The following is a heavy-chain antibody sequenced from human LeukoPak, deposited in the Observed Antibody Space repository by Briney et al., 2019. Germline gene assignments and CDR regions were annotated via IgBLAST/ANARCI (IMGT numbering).Heavy chain of an antibody. V-gene: IGHV1-18*01. CDR3: ARGVVGATTNFDY. CDR1: GYSFISYG. D-gene: IGHD1-26*01. CDR2: ISAYNGNT. Sequence: APVKVSCKASGYSFISYGIGWERQAPGQWLEWMGWISAYNGNTNYAQKLQGRVTMTTDTSTSTAYMELRSLRSDDTAVYYCARGVVGATTNFDYWGQGTLVTVSS. J-gene: IGHJ4*02.